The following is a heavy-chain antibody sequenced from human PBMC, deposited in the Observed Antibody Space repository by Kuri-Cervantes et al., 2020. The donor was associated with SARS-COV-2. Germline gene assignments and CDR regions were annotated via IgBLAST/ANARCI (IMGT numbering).Heavy chain of an antibody. D-gene: IGHD3-3*01. CDR3: ARGPEYDFWSGYFTRPFAFDI. Sequence: ASVKVSCKASGYTFTGYYMHWVRQAPGQGLEWMGWINPNSGGTNYAQKFQGWVTMTRDTSISTAYMELSSLRSEDTAVYYCARGPEYDFWSGYFTRPFAFDIWGQGTRVTVSS. CDR1: GYTFTGYY. CDR2: INPNSGGT. J-gene: IGHJ3*02. V-gene: IGHV1-2*04.